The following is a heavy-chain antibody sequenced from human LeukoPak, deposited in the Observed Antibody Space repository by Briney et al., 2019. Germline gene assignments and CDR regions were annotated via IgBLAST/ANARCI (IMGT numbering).Heavy chain of an antibody. CDR3: ARGVEPLAANTLAY. CDR2: LYSDGNT. D-gene: IGHD1-14*01. Sequence: QPGGSLRLSCAASGFTVITNDMTWVRQAPGKGLEWVSVLYSDGNTKYAGSVQGRFTISRDNSKNTLYLEMNSLSPDDTAVYYCARGVEPLAANTLAYWGQGTLVTVSS. J-gene: IGHJ4*02. CDR1: GFTVITND. V-gene: IGHV3-53*01.